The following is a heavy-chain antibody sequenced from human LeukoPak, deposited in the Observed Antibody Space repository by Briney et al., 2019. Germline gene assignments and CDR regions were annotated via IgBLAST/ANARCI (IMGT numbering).Heavy chain of an antibody. CDR1: GFTFSRYA. D-gene: IGHD3-22*01. J-gene: IGHJ3*02. CDR2: ISVDGSNT. V-gene: IGHV3-23*01. CDR3: AKSYDTSGRRAFDI. Sequence: GGSLRLSGAASGFTFSRYAMSWVRQAPGKGLGWVSAISVDGSNTYYADSVKGQFTISRDNSKNTLYLQMNSLSAEDTAVYYCAKSYDTSGRRAFDIWGQGTMVTVSS.